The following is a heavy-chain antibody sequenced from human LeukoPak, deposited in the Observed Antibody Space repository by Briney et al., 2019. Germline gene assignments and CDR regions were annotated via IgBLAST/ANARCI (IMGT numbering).Heavy chain of an antibody. CDR3: ARDTYYDIPEGSWLGP. Sequence: ASVKLSCKASGYTFIGYYMHWVRQAPGQGLEWMGWINPNSGGTNYAQKFQGRVTMTRDTSISTAYMELSRLRSDDTAVYYCARDTYYDIPEGSWLGPWGQGTLVTVSS. CDR2: INPNSGGT. D-gene: IGHD3-9*01. CDR1: GYTFIGYY. V-gene: IGHV1-2*02. J-gene: IGHJ5*02.